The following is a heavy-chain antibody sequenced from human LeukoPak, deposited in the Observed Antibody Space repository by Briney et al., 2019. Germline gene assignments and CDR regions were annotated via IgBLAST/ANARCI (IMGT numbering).Heavy chain of an antibody. CDR2: IYYSGST. CDR1: GGSISSGGYY. V-gene: IGHV4-31*03. Sequence: SETLSLTCTVSGGSISSGGYYWSWIRQHPGKGLEWIGYIYYSGSTYYNPSLKSRVTISVDTSKNQFSLKLSSVTAADTAVYYCAKGVGSGGWTYYYYYGLDIWGQGTTVTVSS. J-gene: IGHJ6*02. D-gene: IGHD1-26*01. CDR3: AKGVGSGGWTYYYYYGLDI.